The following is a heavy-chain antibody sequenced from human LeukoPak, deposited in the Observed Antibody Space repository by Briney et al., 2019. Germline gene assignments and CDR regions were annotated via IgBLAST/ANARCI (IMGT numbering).Heavy chain of an antibody. CDR1: GGSISSYY. J-gene: IGHJ4*02. D-gene: IGHD4-17*01. Sequence: SETLSLTWTVSGGSISSYYWSWIRQPPGKGLEWIGYIYYSGSTNYNPSLKSRVTISVDTSKNQFSLKLSSVTAADTAVCYCARATARASHFDYWGQGTLVTVSS. CDR2: IYYSGST. V-gene: IGHV4-59*01. CDR3: ARATARASHFDY.